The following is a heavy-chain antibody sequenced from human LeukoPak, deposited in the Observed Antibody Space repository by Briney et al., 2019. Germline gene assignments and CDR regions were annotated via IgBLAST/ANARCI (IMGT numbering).Heavy chain of an antibody. CDR1: GFTFSSYA. CDR3: AKDLGDSRSWFRGVDY. V-gene: IGHV3-23*01. Sequence: GGSLRLSCAASGFTFSSYAMSWVRQAPGKGLEWVSAISGSGGSTYYADSVKGRFTISRDNSKNTLYLQMNSLRAEDTAVYYCAKDLGDSRSWFRGVDYWGQGTLVTVSS. CDR2: ISGSGGST. D-gene: IGHD6-13*01. J-gene: IGHJ4*02.